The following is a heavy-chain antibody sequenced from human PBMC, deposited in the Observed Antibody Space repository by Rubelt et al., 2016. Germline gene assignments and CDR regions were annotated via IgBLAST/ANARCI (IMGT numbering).Heavy chain of an antibody. D-gene: IGHD6-19*01. Sequence: QVQLVQSGAGVKKPGASVKVSCKASGYTFTTYSIHWVRQAPGQRLEWMGWINAGNGNTKYSQKFQGRGTITRDTSASTAYMELSSLRSEDTAIYYCATGYSSGWYVAYWGQGTLVTVSS. V-gene: IGHV1-3*01. CDR2: INAGNGNT. CDR3: ATGYSSGWYVAY. J-gene: IGHJ4*02. CDR1: GYTFTTYS.